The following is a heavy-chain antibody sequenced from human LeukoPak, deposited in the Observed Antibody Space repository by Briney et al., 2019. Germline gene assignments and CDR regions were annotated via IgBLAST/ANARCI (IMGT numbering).Heavy chain of an antibody. CDR3: AKLHSAYDGAH. V-gene: IGHV3-74*01. J-gene: IGHJ4*02. CDR2: INTDGSST. D-gene: IGHD5-12*01. Sequence: GGSLRLSCAASGFTFSNYWMHWVRQAPGKGLVWVSRINTDGSSTSYVDSVKGRFTISRDNSKSTLYLQMNSLRAEDTAIYYCAKLHSAYDGAHWGQGTLVTVSS. CDR1: GFTFSNYW.